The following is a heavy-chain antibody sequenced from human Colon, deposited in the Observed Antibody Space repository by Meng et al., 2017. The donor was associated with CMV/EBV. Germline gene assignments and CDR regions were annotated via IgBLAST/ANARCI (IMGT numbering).Heavy chain of an antibody. CDR3: ARFSIVGRTNAFDI. CDR1: GFSVSSDY. V-gene: IGHV3-53*01. J-gene: IGHJ3*02. CDR2: IYIGSST. D-gene: IGHD1-26*01. Sequence: GSLRLSCAVSGFSVSSDYMSWVRQAPGKGLEWVSSIYIGSSTDYADSVKGRFTISRDNAKNTLILQMTNLRAEDTALYYCARFSIVGRTNAFDIWGQGTMVTVSS.